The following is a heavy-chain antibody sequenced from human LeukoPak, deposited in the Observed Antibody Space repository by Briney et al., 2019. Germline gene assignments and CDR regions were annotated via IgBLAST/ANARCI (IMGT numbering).Heavy chain of an antibody. CDR1: GSTFSGYG. V-gene: IGHV3-30*02. J-gene: IGHJ4*02. CDR2: THFDGSIT. D-gene: IGHD3-10*01. Sequence: GGSLRLSCALSGSTFSGYGMHWVRQAPGKGLEWVAFTHFDGSITYYADSVKGRFSISRDNSKNPLYLQMNSLSPQDTAVYYCAKDRYSGLGTRFVDSWGQGTLVTVSS. CDR3: AKDRYSGLGTRFVDS.